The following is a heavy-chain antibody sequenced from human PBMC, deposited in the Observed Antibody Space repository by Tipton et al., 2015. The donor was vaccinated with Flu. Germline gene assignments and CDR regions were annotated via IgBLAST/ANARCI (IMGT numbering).Heavy chain of an antibody. CDR2: IYTSGST. CDR1: GGSISSGSYY. CDR3: ARVRSYYDSSGYYYAFDY. J-gene: IGHJ4*02. D-gene: IGHD3-22*01. Sequence: TLSLTCTVSGGSISSGSYYWSWIRQPAGKGLEWIGRIYTSGSTNYNPSLKSRVTISVDTSKNQFSLKLSSVTAADTAVYYCARVRSYYDSSGYYYAFDYWWQGTLVTVS. V-gene: IGHV4-61*02.